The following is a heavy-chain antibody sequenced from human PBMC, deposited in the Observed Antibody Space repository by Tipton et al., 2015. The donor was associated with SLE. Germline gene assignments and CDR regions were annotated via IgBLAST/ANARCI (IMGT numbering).Heavy chain of an antibody. CDR3: ARRADGDYGFDG. CDR1: CSSLLFSLHY. CDR2: VFYTGTT. V-gene: IGHV4-39*07. Sequence: TLSLTCTVSCSSLLFSLHYWGWIPQPPGTGLEWIGSVFYTGTTSYNSSVESRVAISIDTSKNHFSLRLTSAAAEDPAVYYCARRADGDYGFDGGGQGTLVTVSS. D-gene: IGHD4-17*01. J-gene: IGHJ4*02.